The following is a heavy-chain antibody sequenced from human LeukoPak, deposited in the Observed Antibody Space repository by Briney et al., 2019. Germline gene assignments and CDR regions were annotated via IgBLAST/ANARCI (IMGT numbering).Heavy chain of an antibody. CDR3: ARVVLRFLEWSLDSDY. J-gene: IGHJ4*02. Sequence: ASVKVSCKASGYTFTSYGISWVRQAPGQGFEWMGWISAYNGNTNYAQKLQGRVTMTTDTSTSTAYMELRSLRSDDTAVYYCARVVLRFLEWSLDSDYWGQGTLVTVSS. V-gene: IGHV1-18*01. CDR2: ISAYNGNT. CDR1: GYTFTSYG. D-gene: IGHD3-3*01.